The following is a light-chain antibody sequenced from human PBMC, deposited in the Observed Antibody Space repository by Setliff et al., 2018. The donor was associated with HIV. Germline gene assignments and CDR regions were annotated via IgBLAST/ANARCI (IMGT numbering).Light chain of an antibody. J-gene: IGLJ2*01. V-gene: IGLV1-47*01. CDR3: AAWDASVSGVL. Sequence: QSVLTQSPSASGTPGQRVTISCSGGSSNIGSHPVYWYQQFPGTAPKLLTCRDNQRPSGVPDRFSGSKSGTSASLAISGLRSEDEADYYCAAWDASVSGVLFGGGTKVTVL. CDR1: SSNIGSHP. CDR2: RDN.